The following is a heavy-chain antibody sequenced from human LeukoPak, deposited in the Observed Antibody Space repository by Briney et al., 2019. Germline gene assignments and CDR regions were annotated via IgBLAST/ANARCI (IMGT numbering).Heavy chain of an antibody. CDR2: INSDGSST. D-gene: IGHD3-3*01. J-gene: IGHJ6*02. CDR3: ARDPQEYDFWSGFAPLPYGMDV. CDR1: GFTFSSYW. Sequence: PGGSLRLSCAASGFTFSSYWMHWVRQAPGKGLVWVSRINSDGSSTSYADSVKGRFTISRDNAKNTLYLQVNSLRAEDTAVYYCARDPQEYDFWSGFAPLPYGMDVWGQGTTVTVSS. V-gene: IGHV3-74*01.